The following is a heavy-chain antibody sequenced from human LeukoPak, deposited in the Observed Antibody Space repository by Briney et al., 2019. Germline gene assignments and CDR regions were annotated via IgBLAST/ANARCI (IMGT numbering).Heavy chain of an antibody. V-gene: IGHV4-4*02. Sequence: SGTLSLTCAVSGGSISSSNWWSWVRQPPGRGLEWIGEIYHSGSTNYNPSLKSRVTISVDKSKNQFSLKLSSVTAADTAVYYCAREGRGVRGPFAFYYYYMDVWGKGTTVTISS. CDR3: AREGRGVRGPFAFYYYYMDV. D-gene: IGHD3-10*01. CDR1: GGSISSSNW. J-gene: IGHJ6*03. CDR2: IYHSGST.